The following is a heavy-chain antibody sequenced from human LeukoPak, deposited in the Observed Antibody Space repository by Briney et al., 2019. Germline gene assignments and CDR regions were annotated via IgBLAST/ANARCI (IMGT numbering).Heavy chain of an antibody. D-gene: IGHD2-15*01. J-gene: IGHJ3*02. CDR1: GYTFTSYG. CDR2: ISAYNGNT. CDR3: AREDRGYCSGGSCYSDDAFDI. Sequence: ASVKVSCKASGYTFTSYGISWVRQAPGQGLEWMGWISAYNGNTNYAQKLQGRVTMTTDTSTSTAYMELRSLRSDDTAVYYCAREDRGYCSGGSCYSDDAFDIWGQGTMVTVSS. V-gene: IGHV1-18*01.